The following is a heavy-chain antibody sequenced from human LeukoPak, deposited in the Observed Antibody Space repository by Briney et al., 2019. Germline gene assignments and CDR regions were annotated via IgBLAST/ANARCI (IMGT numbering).Heavy chain of an antibody. J-gene: IGHJ4*02. CDR1: GFAFSSYW. CDR2: IKPDGSEI. V-gene: IGHV3-7*01. Sequence: GGSLRLSCAASGFAFSSYWMSWVRQAPEKGLEWVAKIKPDGSEIYHVDSVQGRFTISRDNAKNSLYLQMNSLRAEDTAVYYCAKSRFYLESWGQGTLVTVSS. CDR3: AKSRFYLES.